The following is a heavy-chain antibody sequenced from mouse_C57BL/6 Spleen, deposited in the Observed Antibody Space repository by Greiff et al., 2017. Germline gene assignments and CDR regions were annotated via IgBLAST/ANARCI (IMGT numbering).Heavy chain of an antibody. Sequence: VQLQQSGPELVKPGASVKIPCKASGYTFTDYNMDWVKQSHGKSLEWIGDINPNNGGTIYNQKFKGKATLTVDTSSSTAYMELRSLTSEDTAVYYCARRYYGSSYYFDYWGQGTTLTVSS. CDR2: INPNNGGT. D-gene: IGHD1-1*01. CDR1: GYTFTDYN. J-gene: IGHJ2*01. CDR3: ARRYYGSSYYFDY. V-gene: IGHV1-18*01.